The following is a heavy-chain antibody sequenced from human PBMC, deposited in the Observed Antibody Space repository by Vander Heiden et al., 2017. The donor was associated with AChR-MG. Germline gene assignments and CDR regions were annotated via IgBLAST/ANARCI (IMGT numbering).Heavy chain of an antibody. CDR1: GFTSSSSG. V-gene: IGHV3-33*01. D-gene: IGHD7-27*01. J-gene: IGHJ6*02. Sequence: QVQLVESGGGVVQPGSSVRLSCAASGFTSSSSGLHGVRQDPGKGLEGVAVIWYDGSNKYYADSVKGRFTISRDNSKNTLYLQRNSLRAEDTAVYYCARDSGVKATPDYYYYYGMDVWGQGTTVTVS. CDR2: IWYDGSNK. CDR3: ARDSGVKATPDYYYYYGMDV.